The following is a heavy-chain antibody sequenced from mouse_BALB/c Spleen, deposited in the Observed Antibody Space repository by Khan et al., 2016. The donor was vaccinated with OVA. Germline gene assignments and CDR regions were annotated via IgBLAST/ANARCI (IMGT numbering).Heavy chain of an antibody. CDR2: IWAGGSS. D-gene: IGHD2-14*01. J-gene: IGHJ2*01. CDR3: ARSKYPDRY. Sequence: QVQLKESGPGLVAPSQSLSITCTVYGYSLTRYGVHWVRQPPGKGLEWLGLIWAGGSSTYHWALMSRLSISIDNSKSLVFLIMNSLQTEATALYYCARSKYPDRYWGQGTTLTVSS. CDR1: GYSLTRYG. V-gene: IGHV2-9*02.